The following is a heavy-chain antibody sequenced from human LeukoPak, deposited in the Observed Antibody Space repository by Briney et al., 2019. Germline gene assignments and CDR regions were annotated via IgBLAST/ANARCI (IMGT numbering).Heavy chain of an antibody. V-gene: IGHV4-34*01. Sequence: SETLSLTCAVYGGSSSGYYWSWIRQPPGKGLEWIGEINHSGSTNYNPSLKSRVTISVDTSKNQFSLKLSSVTAADTAVYYCARGRVSSGWYGDAFDIWGQGTMVTVSS. J-gene: IGHJ3*02. D-gene: IGHD6-19*01. CDR2: INHSGST. CDR1: GGSSSGYY. CDR3: ARGRVSSGWYGDAFDI.